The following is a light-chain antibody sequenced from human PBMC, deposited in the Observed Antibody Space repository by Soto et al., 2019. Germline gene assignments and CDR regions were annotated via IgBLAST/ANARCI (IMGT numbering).Light chain of an antibody. V-gene: IGLV1-40*01. CDR2: GNS. Sequence: QSVLTQPPSVSRAPGQRVTISCTGSSYNIGAGYDVHWYQQLPGTAPKLIIYGNSNRPSGVPDRCSGSKYRTSASLAITGLQAEDEADYYCHSYDSSLSGSVVFGGGTKLTVL. J-gene: IGLJ2*01. CDR3: HSYDSSLSGSVV. CDR1: SYNIGAGYD.